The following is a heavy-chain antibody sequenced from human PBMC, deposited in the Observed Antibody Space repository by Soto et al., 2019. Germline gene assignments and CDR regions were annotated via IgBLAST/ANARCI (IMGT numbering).Heavy chain of an antibody. CDR2: ISAHNANT. V-gene: IGHV1-18*01. Sequence: QVQLVQSGAEVKKPGASVKVSCKASGYTFTNYGISWVRQAPGQGLEWMGWISAHNANTNYAQKFQGRVTMTADTSARTAYMELRSLRSDDTAVYYCARDRCSGGSCYSDNWFGPWGQGTLVTVSS. CDR3: ARDRCSGGSCYSDNWFGP. D-gene: IGHD2-15*01. CDR1: GYTFTNYG. J-gene: IGHJ5*02.